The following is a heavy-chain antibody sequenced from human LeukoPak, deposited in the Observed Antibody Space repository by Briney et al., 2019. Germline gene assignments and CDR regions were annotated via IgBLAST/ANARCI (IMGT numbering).Heavy chain of an antibody. J-gene: IGHJ5*02. Sequence: KTSETLSLTCTVSGGSISSYYWSWIRQPPGKGLEWIGYIYYSGSTYYNPSLKSRVTISVDTSKNQFSLKLSSVTAADTAVYYCARSLGHDDYGDYVDPPWGQGTLVTVSS. CDR1: GGSISSYY. V-gene: IGHV4-59*06. CDR2: IYYSGST. CDR3: ARSLGHDDYGDYVDPP. D-gene: IGHD4-17*01.